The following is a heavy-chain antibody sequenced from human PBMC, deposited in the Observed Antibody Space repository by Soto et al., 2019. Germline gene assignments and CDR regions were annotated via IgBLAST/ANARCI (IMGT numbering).Heavy chain of an antibody. D-gene: IGHD3-9*01. CDR3: AKDRHPDGIWTFDS. CDR2: IGGDGGGT. J-gene: IGHJ4*02. CDR1: GSTFSNYA. V-gene: IGHV3-23*01. Sequence: GGSLRLSCAASGSTFSNYAMSWVRQAPGKGLEWVSVIGGDGGGTYYADSVKGRFAMSRDTSNNILYLQMNSLRVEDTAEYYCAKDRHPDGIWTFDSWGQGTVVTVSS.